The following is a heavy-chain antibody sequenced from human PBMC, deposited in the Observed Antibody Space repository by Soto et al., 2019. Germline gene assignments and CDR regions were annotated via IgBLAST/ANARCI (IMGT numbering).Heavy chain of an antibody. Sequence: PSETLSLTCTFTVGSMSMGHNFCDWIRQPPGKGLELIGSIFYSGTTYNNPSLNSRVTLSVDTSKNQFSLKLNSVTAADTAVYYCARYYGDYKNYFDYWGQGTLVTVS. D-gene: IGHD4-17*01. CDR1: VGSMSMGHNF. V-gene: IGHV4-39*01. CDR3: ARYYGDYKNYFDY. CDR2: IFYSGTT. J-gene: IGHJ4*02.